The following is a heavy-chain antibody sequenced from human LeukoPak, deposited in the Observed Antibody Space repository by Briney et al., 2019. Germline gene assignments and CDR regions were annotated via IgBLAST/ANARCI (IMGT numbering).Heavy chain of an antibody. CDR1: GYTFTGYY. V-gene: IGHV1-2*02. D-gene: IGHD2-2*01. CDR2: INPNSGGT. Sequence: GASVKVSCKASGYTFTGYYMHWVRQAPGQGLEWMGWINPNSGGTSYAQKFQGRVTMTRDTSISTAYMELSRLRSDDTAVYYCARDWGGIGYCSSTSCYLFDYWGQGTLVTVSS. J-gene: IGHJ4*02. CDR3: ARDWGGIGYCSSTSCYLFDY.